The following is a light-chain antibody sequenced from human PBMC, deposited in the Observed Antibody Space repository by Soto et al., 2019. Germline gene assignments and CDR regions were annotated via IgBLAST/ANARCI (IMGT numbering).Light chain of an antibody. Sequence: QSVLTQPPSASQTPGQRVTISFSGTSSNIGSNYVSWYQQLPGTAPKLLIYRNNQRPSGVPDRFSGSKSGTSASLAISRLRYEDEADYYCASRDDNLSGHWMFGGGTKLTVL. J-gene: IGLJ3*02. CDR3: ASRDDNLSGHWM. CDR1: SSNIGSNY. CDR2: RNN. V-gene: IGLV1-47*01.